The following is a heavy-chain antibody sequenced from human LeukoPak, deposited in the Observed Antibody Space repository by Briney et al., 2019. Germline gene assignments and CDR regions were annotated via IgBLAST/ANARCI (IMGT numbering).Heavy chain of an antibody. CDR2: TYYSTKLYN. CDR3: ARDHGKWELPYYFDY. CDR1: GDSVSSNSAA. Sequence: SQTLSLTCAISGDSVSSNSAAWNWIRQSPSRGLEWLGRTYYSTKLYNDYAVSVKSRITINPDTSKNQFSLQLNSVTPEDTAVYYCARDHGKWELPYYFDYWGQGTLVTVSS. D-gene: IGHD1-26*01. J-gene: IGHJ4*02. V-gene: IGHV6-1*01.